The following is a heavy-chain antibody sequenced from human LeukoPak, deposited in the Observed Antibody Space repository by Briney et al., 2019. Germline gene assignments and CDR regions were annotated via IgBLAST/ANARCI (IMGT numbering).Heavy chain of an antibody. J-gene: IGHJ6*03. V-gene: IGHV4-59*01. Sequence: PSETLSLTCTVSGGSISSYYWSWIRQPPGKGLEWIGYIYYSGSTNYNPSLKSRVTISVDTSKNQFSLKLSSVTAADTAVYYCARDKVGATRDYYYYYMDVWGKGTTVTVSS. CDR2: IYYSGST. CDR1: GGSISSYY. D-gene: IGHD1-26*01. CDR3: ARDKVGATRDYYYYYMDV.